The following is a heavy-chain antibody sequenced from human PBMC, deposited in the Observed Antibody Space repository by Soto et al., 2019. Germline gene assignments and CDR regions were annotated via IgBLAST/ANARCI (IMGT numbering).Heavy chain of an antibody. V-gene: IGHV3-30*18. CDR3: AKDGGSGAFDI. D-gene: IGHD2-15*01. Sequence: GGSLRLSCAASGSTFSSYGMHWVRQAPGKGLEWVAVISYDGSNKYYADSVKGRFTISRDNSKNTLYLQMNSLRAEDTAVYYCAKDGGSGAFDIWGQGTMVTVSS. J-gene: IGHJ3*02. CDR1: GSTFSSYG. CDR2: ISYDGSNK.